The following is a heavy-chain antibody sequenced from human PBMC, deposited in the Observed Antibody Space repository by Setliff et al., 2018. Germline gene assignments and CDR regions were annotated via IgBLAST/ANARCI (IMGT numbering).Heavy chain of an antibody. CDR1: GDSISRYY. CDR3: ARSLGSGSYYNSRPFYSDY. V-gene: IGHV4-59*08. CDR2: IQNGGNT. J-gene: IGHJ4*02. D-gene: IGHD3-10*01. Sequence: SETLSLTCTVSGDSISRYYWSWIRQPPGKGLEWIGHIQNGGNTKYNPSLGSRITMSVDTSKNQFSLKLTSVTAADTAVYFCARSLGSGSYYNSRPFYSDYWGQGTLVTVSS.